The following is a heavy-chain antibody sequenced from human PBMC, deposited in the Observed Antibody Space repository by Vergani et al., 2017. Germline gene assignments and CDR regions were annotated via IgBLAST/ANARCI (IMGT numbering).Heavy chain of an antibody. D-gene: IGHD1-1*01. CDR1: GFTSSYYG. J-gene: IGHJ1*01. V-gene: IGHV3-30*03. CDR2: ISYDGTQK. CDR3: ATKSCCTPGCQIGYFRE. Sequence: QVHLVESGGGVVQPGRSLRLSCVVSGFTSSYYGMHCVRQAPVKGLEWVAVISYDGTQKYYADSVKGRFTISRDNSKSTLYLQMNSLRTEDTAVYYCATKSCCTPGCQIGYFREWGQGTLVTVSS.